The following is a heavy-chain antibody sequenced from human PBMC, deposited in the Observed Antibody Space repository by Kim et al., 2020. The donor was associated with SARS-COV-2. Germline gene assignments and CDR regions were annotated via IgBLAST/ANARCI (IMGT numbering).Heavy chain of an antibody. V-gene: IGHV3-7*01. CDR3: ARDGDLYSSGKDAFDI. CDR1: GFTFRSYW. Sequence: GGSLRLSCAASGFTFRSYWMTWVRQAPGKGLEWVANIKQDGNQKYYVDSVKSRFTISRDNAKNSLYLQMNSLRAEDTAVYYCARDGDLYSSGKDAFDIWGQGAMVTVSS. D-gene: IGHD6-19*01. CDR2: IKQDGNQK. J-gene: IGHJ3*02.